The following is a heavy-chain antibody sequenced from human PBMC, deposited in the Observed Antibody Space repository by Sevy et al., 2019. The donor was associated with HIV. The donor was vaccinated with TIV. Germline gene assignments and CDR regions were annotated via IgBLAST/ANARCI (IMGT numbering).Heavy chain of an antibody. Sequence: GESLKTSCAASGFTFSSYWMHWVRQAPGKGLVWVSRINSDGSSTSYADSVKGRFTISRDNAKNTLYLQMNSLRAEDTAVYYCARLPGRMGTYYFDYWGQGTLVTVSS. V-gene: IGHV3-74*01. CDR2: INSDGSST. CDR3: ARLPGRMGTYYFDY. D-gene: IGHD7-27*01. CDR1: GFTFSSYW. J-gene: IGHJ4*02.